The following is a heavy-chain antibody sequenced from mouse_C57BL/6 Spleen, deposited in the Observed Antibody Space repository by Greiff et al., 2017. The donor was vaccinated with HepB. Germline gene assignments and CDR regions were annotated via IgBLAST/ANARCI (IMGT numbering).Heavy chain of an antibody. CDR1: GFTFSDYG. CDR3: ARGLYYGNSRAMDY. Sequence: EVNVVESGGGLVKPGGSLKLSCAASGFTFSDYGMHWVRQAPEKGLEWVAYISSGSSTIYYADTVKGRFTISRDNAKNTLFLQMTSLRSEDTAMYYCARGLYYGNSRAMDYWGQGTSVTVSS. CDR2: ISSGSSTI. V-gene: IGHV5-17*01. D-gene: IGHD2-1*01. J-gene: IGHJ4*01.